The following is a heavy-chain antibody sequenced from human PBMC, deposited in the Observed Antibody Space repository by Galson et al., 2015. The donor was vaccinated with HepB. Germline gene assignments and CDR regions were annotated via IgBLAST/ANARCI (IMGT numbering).Heavy chain of an antibody. D-gene: IGHD6-6*01. CDR2: INTGNGNT. V-gene: IGHV1-3*04. Sequence: SVKVSCKASGYTFTTYAMHWVRQAPGQGLEWMGWINTGNGNTHYSQRFQGRVTITRDTSASTAYMELRSLRSDDTAVYYCARSEWAARDFDYWGQGTQVTVSS. CDR3: ARSEWAARDFDY. J-gene: IGHJ4*02. CDR1: GYTFTTYA.